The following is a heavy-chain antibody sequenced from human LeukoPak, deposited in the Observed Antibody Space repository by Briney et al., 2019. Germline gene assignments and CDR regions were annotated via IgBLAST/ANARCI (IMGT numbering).Heavy chain of an antibody. V-gene: IGHV3-21*01. CDR3: AREYKVPAAKPSDAFDI. Sequence: GGSLRLSCAASGFTFSGYSMSWVRQAPGKGLEWVSSISSSSNYIYYADSVKGRFTISRDNAKNSLYLQMNSLRAEDTAVYYCAREYKVPAAKPSDAFDIWGQGTMVTVSS. CDR1: GFTFSGYS. CDR2: ISSSSNYI. D-gene: IGHD2-2*02. J-gene: IGHJ3*02.